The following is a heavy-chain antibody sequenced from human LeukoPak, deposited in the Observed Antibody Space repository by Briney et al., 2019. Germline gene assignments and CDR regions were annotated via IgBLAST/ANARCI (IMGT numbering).Heavy chain of an antibody. CDR2: NYYRGST. CDR3: ARVTYSSSSISVDAFDI. V-gene: IGHV4-39*07. D-gene: IGHD6-6*01. CDR1: GGSISSSSYY. Sequence: SETLSLTCTVSGGSISSSSYYWGWIRQPPGKGLEWIGSNYYRGSTYSNPSLKSRVTISVDMSKNQFSLKLSSVTAADTAVYYCARVTYSSSSISVDAFDIWGQGTMVTVPS. J-gene: IGHJ3*02.